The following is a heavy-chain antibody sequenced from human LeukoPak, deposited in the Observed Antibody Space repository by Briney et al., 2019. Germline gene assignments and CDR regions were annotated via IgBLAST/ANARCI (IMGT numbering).Heavy chain of an antibody. D-gene: IGHD3-10*01. J-gene: IGHJ3*02. CDR3: ARGRFDAFDI. Sequence: GGSLRLSCSASGFTFSSYAMHWVRQAPGKGLEYVSAISSNGGSTYYADSVKGRFTISRDNSKNTLYLQMSSLRAEDTAVYYCARGRFDAFDIWGQGTMVTVSS. V-gene: IGHV3-64D*06. CDR2: ISSNGGST. CDR1: GFTFSSYA.